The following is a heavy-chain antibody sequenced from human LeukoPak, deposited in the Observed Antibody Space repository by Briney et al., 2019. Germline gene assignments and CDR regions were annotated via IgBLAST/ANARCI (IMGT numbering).Heavy chain of an antibody. CDR3: ARAGYGDYLGDY. Sequence: SETLSLTCTVSGGSISSCYWSWIRQPPGKGLEWIGYIYNSGNTNYNPSLKSRVTISVDASKNQFSLKLSSVTAADTAVYYCARAGYGDYLGDYWGQGTLVTVSS. D-gene: IGHD4-17*01. J-gene: IGHJ4*02. CDR1: GGSISSCY. CDR2: IYNSGNT. V-gene: IGHV4-59*01.